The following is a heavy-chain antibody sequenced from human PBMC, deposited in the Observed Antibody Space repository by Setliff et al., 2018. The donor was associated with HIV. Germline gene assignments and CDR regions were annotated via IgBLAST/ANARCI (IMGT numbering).Heavy chain of an antibody. Sequence: PSETLSLTCAVSGYSISSGYYWAWIRQPPGKGLEWIGSIYHGGTTYYNPSLKSRSTISEDTSKNQFSLSLSSVTAADTAVYYCARRMAAGTFDYWGQGTLVTVSS. J-gene: IGHJ4*02. D-gene: IGHD6-13*01. V-gene: IGHV4-38-2*01. CDR2: IYHGGTT. CDR1: GYSISSGYY. CDR3: ARRMAAGTFDY.